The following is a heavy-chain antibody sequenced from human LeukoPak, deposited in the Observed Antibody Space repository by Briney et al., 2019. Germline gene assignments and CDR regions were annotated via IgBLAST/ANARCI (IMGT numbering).Heavy chain of an antibody. Sequence: PGGSLRLSCAASGFTFSNYAMSWVRQAPGKGLEWVSSISGSGDTTYYADSVKGRFTISRDNSKNTLYLQMNSLRAEDTAVYYCAKEPSYRSGSYFDYWGQGTLVTVSS. D-gene: IGHD3-10*01. CDR1: GFTFSNYA. J-gene: IGHJ4*02. CDR2: ISGSGDTT. CDR3: AKEPSYRSGSYFDY. V-gene: IGHV3-23*01.